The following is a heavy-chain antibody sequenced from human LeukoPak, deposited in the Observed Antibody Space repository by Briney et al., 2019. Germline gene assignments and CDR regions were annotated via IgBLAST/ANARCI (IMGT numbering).Heavy chain of an antibody. J-gene: IGHJ4*02. Sequence: GGSLRLSCAASGFTFSSYAMHWVRQAPGKGLEWVAVISYDGSNKYYADSVKGRFTISRDNSKNTLFLQMNSLRVEDTAVYYCAKGGSSDLYYFDSWGQGTLVTVSS. D-gene: IGHD2-2*01. CDR3: AKGGSSDLYYFDS. V-gene: IGHV3-30-3*01. CDR1: GFTFSSYA. CDR2: ISYDGSNK.